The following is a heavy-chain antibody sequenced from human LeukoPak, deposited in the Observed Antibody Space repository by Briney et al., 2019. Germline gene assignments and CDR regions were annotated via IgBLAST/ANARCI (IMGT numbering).Heavy chain of an antibody. V-gene: IGHV1-2*02. J-gene: IGHJ4*02. D-gene: IGHD6-19*01. CDR3: ARAIAVVDY. Sequence: ASVKVSCEASGYTFTDYYIHWVRQAPGQGLEWMGWINPNSGGTNHAQKFQGRVTMTKDTSISTAYMELSRLRSDDTAVYFCARAIAVVDYWGQGTLVTVSS. CDR2: INPNSGGT. CDR1: GYTFTDYY.